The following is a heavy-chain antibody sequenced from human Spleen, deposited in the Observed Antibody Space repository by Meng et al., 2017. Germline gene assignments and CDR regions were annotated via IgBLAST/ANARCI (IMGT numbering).Heavy chain of an antibody. J-gene: IGHJ6*02. CDR1: GGSISNYY. D-gene: IGHD1-7*01. CDR3: ARASWNYNDYGMDV. V-gene: IGHV4-59*01. CDR2: VYYSGSD. Sequence: SETLSLTCTVSGGSISNYYWSWIRQPPGKGLEWIGYVYYSGSDNYNPSLKSRVTISADTSKNQISLRLNSVTAADTGVYFCARASWNYNDYGMDVWGQGTTVTVSS.